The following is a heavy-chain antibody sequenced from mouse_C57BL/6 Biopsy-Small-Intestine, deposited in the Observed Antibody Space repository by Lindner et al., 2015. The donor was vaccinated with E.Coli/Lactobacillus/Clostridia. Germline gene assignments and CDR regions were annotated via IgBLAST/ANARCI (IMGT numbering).Heavy chain of an antibody. D-gene: IGHD1-1*01. CDR2: IIPSFGTA. CDR3: ARGVAARD. CDR1: GDTFSSDS. V-gene: IGHV1-55*01. J-gene: IGHJ4*01. Sequence: SVKVSCKVSGDTFSSDSITWVRQAPGQGLVYMGGIIPSFGTANYPQRFQGRVTITADKSTSTAYMELSSLTSEDTAVYFCARGVAARDWGQGTLVTVSS.